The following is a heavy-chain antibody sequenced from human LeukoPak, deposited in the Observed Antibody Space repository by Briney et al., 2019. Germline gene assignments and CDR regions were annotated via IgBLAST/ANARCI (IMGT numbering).Heavy chain of an antibody. D-gene: IGHD1-1*01. CDR2: IHPEGNER. CDR3: ARGDDFSGDH. J-gene: IGHJ4*02. CDR1: GFTFSNFW. Sequence: GGSLRLSCAVSGFTFSNFWMSWVPQAPGRGLEWVANIHPEGNERYHVESVKGRFTISRDNAKNLLFLQMNGLRVEDTAVYYCARGDDFSGDHWGQGTLVTVSS. V-gene: IGHV3-7*04.